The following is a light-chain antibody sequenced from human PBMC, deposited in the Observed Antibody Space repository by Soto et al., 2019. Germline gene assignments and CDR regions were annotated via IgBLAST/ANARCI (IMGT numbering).Light chain of an antibody. CDR2: GAS. Sequence: EIVLTQSPGTLSLSPGERATLSCRASQSVSSSYLAWYQQKPGQAPRLLIYGASSRATCIPDRFSGSGCGTDFTLTISRLEPEDFAVYYCQQYGSSRTLGQGTKVEIK. V-gene: IGKV3-20*01. J-gene: IGKJ1*01. CDR1: QSVSSSY. CDR3: QQYGSSRT.